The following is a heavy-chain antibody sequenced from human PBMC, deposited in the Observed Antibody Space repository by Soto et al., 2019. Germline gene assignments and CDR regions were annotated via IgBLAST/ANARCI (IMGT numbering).Heavy chain of an antibody. J-gene: IGHJ1*01. Sequence: QVQLVESGGGVVQPGTSLRVSCVGSGFTFRSYVIHWVRQAPGKGLEWVALTSYDGSDKYYGDSVRGRFTISRDNSRNTVDLQMDSLRLEDAALYYCARGGREGGLDVWGQGTLVSVSS. V-gene: IGHV3-30*19. CDR2: TSYDGSDK. CDR1: GFTFRSYV. CDR3: ARGGREGGLDV. D-gene: IGHD3-16*01.